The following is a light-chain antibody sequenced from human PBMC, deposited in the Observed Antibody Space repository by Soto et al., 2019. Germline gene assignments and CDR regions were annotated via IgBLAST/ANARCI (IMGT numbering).Light chain of an antibody. CDR3: QHYSSAPYT. Sequence: EVVLTQSPGTLSLSPGERATLSCRASQSVSNFYLAWYQQKPGQAHRLLMYGSANRATGIPDRFSGSGSGTDFTLTNSRLEPEDFAVYYCQHYSSAPYTCGQGTELEIK. CDR1: QSVSNFY. J-gene: IGKJ2*01. V-gene: IGKV3-20*01. CDR2: GSA.